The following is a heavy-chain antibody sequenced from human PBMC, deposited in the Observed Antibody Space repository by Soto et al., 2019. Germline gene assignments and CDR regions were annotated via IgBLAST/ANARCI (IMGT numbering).Heavy chain of an antibody. V-gene: IGHV4-39*01. D-gene: IGHD3-3*01. Sequence: PSETLSLACTVSGGSISSSSYYWGWIRQPPGKGLEWIGSIYYSGSTYYNPSLKSRVTISVDTSNNQFSLKLSSVTAADTAVYYCASHLLGSHYDFWSGYYKYYFAYWGQGTLVTVSS. CDR2: IYYSGST. CDR1: GGSISSSSYY. J-gene: IGHJ4*02. CDR3: ASHLLGSHYDFWSGYYKYYFAY.